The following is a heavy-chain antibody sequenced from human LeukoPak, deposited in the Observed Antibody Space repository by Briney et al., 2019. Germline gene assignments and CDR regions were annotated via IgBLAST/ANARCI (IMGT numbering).Heavy chain of an antibody. CDR1: GGSISSYY. J-gene: IGHJ4*02. Sequence: SETLSLTCTVSGGSISSYYWSWTRQPAGKGLEWIGRIYTSGSTNYNPSLKSRVTISVDKSKNQFSLKLSSVTAADTAVYYCAREVRAPYGDYADYWGQGTLVTVSS. V-gene: IGHV4-4*07. D-gene: IGHD4-17*01. CDR3: AREVRAPYGDYADY. CDR2: IYTSGST.